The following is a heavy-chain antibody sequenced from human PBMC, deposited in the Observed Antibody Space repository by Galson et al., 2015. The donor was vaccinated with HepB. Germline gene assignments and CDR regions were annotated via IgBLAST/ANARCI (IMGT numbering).Heavy chain of an antibody. CDR2: IWNDGSKD. D-gene: IGHD4-11*01. J-gene: IGHJ4*02. CDR3: ARYYGNYRAFDY. V-gene: IGHV3-33*04. CDR1: GSTFSSHG. Sequence: SLRLSCAASGSTFSSHGMHWVRQAPGKGLEWVALIWNDGSKDYYADSVKGRFAVSRDNFNNILYLQMNSLRVEDTAVYYCARYYGNYRAFDYWGQGTLVAVSS.